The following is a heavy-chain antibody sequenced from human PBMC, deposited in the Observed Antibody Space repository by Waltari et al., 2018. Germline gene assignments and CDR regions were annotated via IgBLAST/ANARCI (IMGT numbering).Heavy chain of an antibody. CDR1: GASISGYY. V-gene: IGHV4-59*01. J-gene: IGHJ4*02. Sequence: QVQLQESGPGLVKPSETLSLTCPVPGASISGYYGTWFRQPPGKGLEWIGYIYYSGSTNYNPSLKSRVTISVDTSKNQFSLKLSSVTAADTAVYYCARSDLYGDYFDYWGQGTLVTVSS. CDR3: ARSDLYGDYFDY. D-gene: IGHD4-17*01. CDR2: IYYSGST.